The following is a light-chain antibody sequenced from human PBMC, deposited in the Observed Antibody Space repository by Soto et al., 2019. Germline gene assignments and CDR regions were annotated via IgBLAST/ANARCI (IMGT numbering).Light chain of an antibody. CDR1: QSVSSN. V-gene: IGKV3D-15*01. Sequence: EIVMTQSPSSLSASLGESATLSCRATQSVSSNLAWYQQKSGQAPRLLIYGASTRATGIPARFSGSGSGTEFTLTISSLQSEDFAVYYCQQYNSSPLTFGGGTKVEIK. CDR2: GAS. J-gene: IGKJ4*01. CDR3: QQYNSSPLT.